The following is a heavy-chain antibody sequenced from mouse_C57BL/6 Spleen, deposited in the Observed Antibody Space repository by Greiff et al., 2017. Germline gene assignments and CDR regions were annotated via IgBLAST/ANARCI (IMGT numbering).Heavy chain of an antibody. CDR1: GYSFTDYN. D-gene: IGHD3-2*02. V-gene: IGHV1-39*01. CDR3: ARRAQATGAMDY. Sequence: VHVKQSGPELVKPGASVKISCKASGYSFTDYNMNWVKQSNGKSLEWIGVINPNYGTTSYNQKFKGKATLTVDQSSSTAYMQLNSLTSEDSAVYYCARRAQATGAMDYWGQGTSVTVSS. J-gene: IGHJ4*01. CDR2: INPNYGTT.